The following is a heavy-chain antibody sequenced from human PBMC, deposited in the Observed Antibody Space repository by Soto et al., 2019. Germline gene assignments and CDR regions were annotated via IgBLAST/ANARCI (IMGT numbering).Heavy chain of an antibody. Sequence: LRLSCAASGFSFSKYAMIWVRQAPGKGQEWVSGITGSGGTIEYAASVKGRFTISRDNSKNTVDLQMNSLRAEDTAMYYCAKDAVPGDGLWLVADWGQGTLVTVSS. CDR2: ITGSGGTI. V-gene: IGHV3-23*01. CDR3: AKDAVPGDGLWLVAD. J-gene: IGHJ4*02. CDR1: GFSFSKYA. D-gene: IGHD2-21*02.